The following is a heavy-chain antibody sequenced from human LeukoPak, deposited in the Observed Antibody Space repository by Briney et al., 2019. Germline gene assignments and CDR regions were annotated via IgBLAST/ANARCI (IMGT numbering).Heavy chain of an antibody. CDR1: GLTFSSYA. Sequence: GGSLRLSCAASGLTFSSYAMSWVRQAPGKGLEWVSAISGSGGSTYYADSVKGRFTISRDNSKNTLYLQMNSLRAEDTAVYYCATGGEYYYDSSGYYPDYWGQGTLVTVFS. J-gene: IGHJ4*02. D-gene: IGHD3-22*01. V-gene: IGHV3-23*01. CDR3: ATGGEYYYDSSGYYPDY. CDR2: ISGSGGST.